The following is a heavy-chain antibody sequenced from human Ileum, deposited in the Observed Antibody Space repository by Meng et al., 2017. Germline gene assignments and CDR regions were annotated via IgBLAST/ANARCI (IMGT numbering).Heavy chain of an antibody. V-gene: IGHV4-34*01. CDR1: GGSFSGYY. Sequence: QVQLQQRGAGLLKPSGTLFITCAVYGGSFSGYYWTWIRQPPGKGLEWIVEIHHSGSTNYNPSLKSRVTMSIDTSKIQFSLKLSSVTAADAAVYYCARYGGSGSYWHFDPWGRGTLVTVSS. J-gene: IGHJ2*01. CDR2: IHHSGST. D-gene: IGHD3-10*01. CDR3: ARYGGSGSYWHFDP.